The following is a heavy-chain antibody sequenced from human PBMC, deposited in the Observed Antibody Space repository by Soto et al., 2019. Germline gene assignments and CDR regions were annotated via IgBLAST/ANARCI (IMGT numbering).Heavy chain of an antibody. V-gene: IGHV1-18*01. CDR2: ISAYNGNT. J-gene: IGHJ6*03. Sequence: ASVKVSCKASGYTFTSYGISWVRQAPGQGLEWMGWISAYNGNTNYAQKLQGRVTISVDTSKNQFSLKLSSVTAADTAVYYCARSPENWNYIHYYYYMDVWGKGTTVTVSS. D-gene: IGHD1-7*01. CDR3: ARSPENWNYIHYYYYMDV. CDR1: GYTFTSYG.